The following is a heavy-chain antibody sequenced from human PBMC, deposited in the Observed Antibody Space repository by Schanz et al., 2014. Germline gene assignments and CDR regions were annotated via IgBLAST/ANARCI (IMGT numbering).Heavy chain of an antibody. CDR3: ARGGYSSGWYDRDIAHFDY. J-gene: IGHJ4*02. V-gene: IGHV1-18*01. CDR1: GYTFTTYG. Sequence: QVQLVQSGSELTRPGASVKVSCKASGYTFTTYGINWVRQAPGQGLEWMGWISAYNGNTNYAQKLQGRVTMTTDTSTSTAYMELRSLRSDDTAVYYCARGGYSSGWYDRDIAHFDYWGQGTLVTVSS. D-gene: IGHD6-19*01. CDR2: ISAYNGNT.